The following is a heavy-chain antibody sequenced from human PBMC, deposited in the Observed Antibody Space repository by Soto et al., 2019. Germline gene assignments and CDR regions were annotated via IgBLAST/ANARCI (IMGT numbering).Heavy chain of an antibody. CDR2: IHYDGGI. V-gene: IGHV4-59*01. CDR3: ARLPDISGWPFDY. CDR1: DGSMNNYY. D-gene: IGHD6-19*01. J-gene: IGHJ4*02. Sequence: SETLSLTCTVSDGSMNNYYWTWVRQPPGKGLKWIGYIHYDGGINYKPSHMSRNAMSVDSSKNQFSLKVNSVSAADTAVFYCARLPDISGWPFDYWGQGILVTVSS.